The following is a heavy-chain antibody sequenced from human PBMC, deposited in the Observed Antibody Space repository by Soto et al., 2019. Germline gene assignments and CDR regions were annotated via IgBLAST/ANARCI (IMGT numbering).Heavy chain of an antibody. D-gene: IGHD3-22*01. J-gene: IGHJ6*02. V-gene: IGHV4-59*13. CDR1: GGSIDTYY. Sequence: NPSETLSLTCSVSGGSIDTYYWTWFRQAPGRGLECIGNIYYSGTTNINPALESRESMSIDRAKKQFSLTLSSVTAADTAVYYCARDKTYYYDSSGPYYYGMDVWGQGTTVTVSS. CDR3: ARDKTYYYDSSGPYYYGMDV. CDR2: IYYSGTT.